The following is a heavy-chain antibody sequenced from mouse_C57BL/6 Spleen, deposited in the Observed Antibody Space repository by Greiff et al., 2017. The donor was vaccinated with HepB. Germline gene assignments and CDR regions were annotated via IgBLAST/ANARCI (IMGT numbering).Heavy chain of an antibody. J-gene: IGHJ4*01. CDR1: GFTFSSYG. CDR3: ARQTTVVAGGYAMDY. CDR2: ISSGGSYT. Sequence: EVQLVESGGDLVKPGGSLKLSCAASGFTFSSYGMSWVRQTPDKRLEWVATISSGGSYTYYPDSVKGRFTISRDNAKNTLYLQMSSLKSEDTAMYYCARQTTVVAGGYAMDYWGQGTSVTVSS. V-gene: IGHV5-6*01. D-gene: IGHD1-1*01.